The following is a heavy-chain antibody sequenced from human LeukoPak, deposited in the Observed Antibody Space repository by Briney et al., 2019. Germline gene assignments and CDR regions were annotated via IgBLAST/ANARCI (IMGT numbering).Heavy chain of an antibody. V-gene: IGHV4-34*01. CDR3: ARGPVVGNSDPDIVVEPAARNDAFDI. CDR1: GGSFSGYY. Sequence: SETLSLTCAVYGGSFSGYYWSWIRQPPGKGLEWIGEINHSGSTNYNPSLKSRVTISVDTSKNQFSLKPSSVTAADTAVYYCARGPVVGNSDPDIVVEPAARNDAFDIWGQGTMVTVSS. CDR2: INHSGST. D-gene: IGHD2-2*01. J-gene: IGHJ3*02.